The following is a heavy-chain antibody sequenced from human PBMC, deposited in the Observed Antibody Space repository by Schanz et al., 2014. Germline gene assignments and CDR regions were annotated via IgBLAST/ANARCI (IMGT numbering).Heavy chain of an antibody. CDR1: GYTYIAYD. V-gene: IGHV1-2*06. Sequence: QVQLVQSGAELKNPGASVKVSCKASGYTYIAYDMHWVRQAPGQGLEWMGRIGPDSGSTTYAQKFQGRVTMTRDTSTSTVYMELRSLTSDDSAVYYCARDRDQWDGNYLDYWGQGTLVTVSS. CDR3: ARDRDQWDGNYLDY. D-gene: IGHD1-26*01. CDR2: IGPDSGST. J-gene: IGHJ4*02.